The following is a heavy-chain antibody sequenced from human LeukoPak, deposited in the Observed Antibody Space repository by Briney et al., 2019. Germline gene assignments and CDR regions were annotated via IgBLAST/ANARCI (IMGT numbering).Heavy chain of an antibody. V-gene: IGHV1-18*04. CDR2: ISPYSAYT. CDR1: GDSTNTYG. Sequence: ASVKVSCKASGDSTNTYGVAWVRQAPGQGLEWIGWISPYSAYTKYADALQGRVTTTTDTSTTTSYMELRSLRSGDTAVYFCANVAKGRYFFYYMDAWGKGTTVTVS. J-gene: IGHJ6*03. CDR3: ANVAKGRYFFYYMDA.